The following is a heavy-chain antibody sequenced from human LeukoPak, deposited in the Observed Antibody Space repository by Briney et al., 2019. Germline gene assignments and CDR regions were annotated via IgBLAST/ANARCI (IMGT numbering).Heavy chain of an antibody. D-gene: IGHD3-22*01. J-gene: IGHJ4*02. CDR2: IIRTGGIT. Sequence: GGSLRLSCAASGVTFSSYAMSWVRQAPGKGLEWVSGIIRTGGITYYADSVKGRFTISRDNSKNTLYLQMNSLRAEDTAVYYCAKDLRYDSSGYFDYWGQGTRVTVS. CDR1: GVTFSSYA. CDR3: AKDLRYDSSGYFDY. V-gene: IGHV3-23*01.